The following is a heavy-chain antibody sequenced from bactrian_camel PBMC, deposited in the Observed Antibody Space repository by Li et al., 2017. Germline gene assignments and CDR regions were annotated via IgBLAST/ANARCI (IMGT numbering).Heavy chain of an antibody. Sequence: HVQLVESGGGSAQVGGSLRLSCTTFPGTAFKAWFRQIPGKEREGVAAIFTGSGRDYYAASVTGRFTISQDKANNALWLQIDSLRPEDTAMYYCAKRGAKWLQLHLDYWGRGTQVTVS. J-gene: IGHJ4*01. CDR3: AKRGAKWLQLHLDY. V-gene: IGHV3S1*01. CDR1: PGTAFKAW. CDR2: IFTGSGRD. D-gene: IGHD2*01.